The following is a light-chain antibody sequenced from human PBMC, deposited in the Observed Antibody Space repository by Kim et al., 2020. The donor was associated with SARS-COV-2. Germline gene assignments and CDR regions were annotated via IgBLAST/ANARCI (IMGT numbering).Light chain of an antibody. J-gene: IGLJ2*01. V-gene: IGLV2-14*04. CDR3: SSYTSSNTLV. Sequence: GQSIAISWSGTSSDVGGYNSVSWYQQHPGKAPKLMIYDVSKRPSGVSNRFSGSKSGNTASLTISGLQAEDEADYHCSSYTSSNTLVFGGGTQLTVL. CDR1: SSDVGGYNS. CDR2: DVS.